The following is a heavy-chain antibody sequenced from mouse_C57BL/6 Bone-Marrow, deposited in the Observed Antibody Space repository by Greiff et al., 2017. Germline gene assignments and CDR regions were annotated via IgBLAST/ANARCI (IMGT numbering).Heavy chain of an antibody. CDR1: GYTFTSYW. CDR2: IHPNSGST. V-gene: IGHV1-64*01. D-gene: IGHD4-1*01. Sequence: QVQLQQPGAELVKPGASVKLSCKASGYTFTSYWMHWVKQRPGQGLEWIGMIHPNSGSTNYNEKFKSKATLTVDKSSSTAYMQLSSLTSEDSAVYYCARQTGTGYFDVWGTGTTVTVSS. CDR3: ARQTGTGYFDV. J-gene: IGHJ1*03.